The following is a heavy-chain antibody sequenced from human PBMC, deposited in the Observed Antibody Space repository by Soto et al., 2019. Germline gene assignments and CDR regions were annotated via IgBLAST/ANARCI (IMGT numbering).Heavy chain of an antibody. Sequence: ASVKVSCKASGYTFTSYGISWVRQAPGQGLEWMGWISAYNGNTNYAQKLQGRVTMTTDTSTSTAYMELRSLRSDDTAVYYCARYYYDSSGYYSFDYWGQGTLDTVSS. CDR1: GYTFTSYG. CDR3: ARYYYDSSGYYSFDY. CDR2: ISAYNGNT. D-gene: IGHD3-22*01. J-gene: IGHJ4*02. V-gene: IGHV1-18*04.